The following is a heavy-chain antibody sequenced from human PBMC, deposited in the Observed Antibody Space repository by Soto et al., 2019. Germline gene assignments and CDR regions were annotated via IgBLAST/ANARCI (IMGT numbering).Heavy chain of an antibody. J-gene: IGHJ6*02. CDR1: GGTIINHY. CDR2: IDTSGNT. V-gene: IGHV4-4*07. Sequence: SLTHPLTNTVAGGTIINHYVSWILQHAGKGLEWIGRIDTSGNTNYNPSLKSRVTMSVDTSKKQFSLKLTSVTAADTAVYYCARYSNNWFQTEGMDVWDQGTTVTVSS. CDR3: ARYSNNWFQTEGMDV. D-gene: IGHD6-13*01.